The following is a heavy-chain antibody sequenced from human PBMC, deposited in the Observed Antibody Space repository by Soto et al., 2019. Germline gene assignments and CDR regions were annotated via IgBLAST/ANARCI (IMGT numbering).Heavy chain of an antibody. CDR1: GGSISSYY. J-gene: IGHJ4*02. V-gene: IGHV4-59*01. D-gene: IGHD6-19*01. Sequence: QVQLQESGPGLVKPSETLSLTCTVSGGSISSYYWSWIRQPPGKGLEWIGYIYYSGSTNYNPSLKSRVTISVDTSKNQFSLKLSSVTAADTAVYYCASSRSSGWYGYWGQGTLVTVSS. CDR3: ASSRSSGWYGY. CDR2: IYYSGST.